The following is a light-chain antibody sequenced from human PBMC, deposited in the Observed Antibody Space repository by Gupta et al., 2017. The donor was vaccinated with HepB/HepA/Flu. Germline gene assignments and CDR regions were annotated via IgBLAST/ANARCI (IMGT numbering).Light chain of an antibody. Sequence: DIQLTQSPSFLSASVGDRVTITCRASQGISTYLAWYQQKPGKAPKLLIYAASTLQSGVPSRFSGSGSGTDFTLTISSLEPEDSAIYFCQQLNSYLFTFGPGTKVDIK. V-gene: IGKV1-9*01. J-gene: IGKJ3*01. CDR2: AAS. CDR3: QQLNSYLFT. CDR1: QGISTY.